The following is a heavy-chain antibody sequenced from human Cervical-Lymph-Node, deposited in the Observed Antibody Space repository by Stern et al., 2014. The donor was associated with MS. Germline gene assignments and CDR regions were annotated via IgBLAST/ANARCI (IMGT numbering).Heavy chain of an antibody. V-gene: IGHV5-51*03. CDR1: EYNFNTHW. D-gene: IGHD1-14*01. CDR2: IYPGNSDT. Sequence: VQLVQSGAEVKKPGESLKISCKGSEYNFNTHWIAWVRQMPGKGLEWLGKIYPGNSDTRYNPSLQGQVSISADKSITTAYLHFSSLKASDSAMYFCARHGGPNWNHEAHNWFDPWGQGTLVTVSS. CDR3: ARHGGPNWNHEAHNWFDP. J-gene: IGHJ5*02.